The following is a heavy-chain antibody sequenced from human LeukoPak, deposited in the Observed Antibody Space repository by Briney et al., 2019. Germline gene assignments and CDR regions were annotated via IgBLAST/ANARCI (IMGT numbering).Heavy chain of an antibody. D-gene: IGHD3-22*01. J-gene: IGHJ4*02. CDR3: ARDASPIDYESSGPGY. V-gene: IGHV3-53*01. CDR1: GFTVSSNY. CDR2: IYSGGST. Sequence: GGSLRLSCAASGFTVSSNYMSWVRQAPGKGLEWVSVIYSGGSTYYADSVKGRFTISRDNSKNTLYLQMNSLRAEDTAVYYCARDASPIDYESSGPGYWGQGTLVTVSS.